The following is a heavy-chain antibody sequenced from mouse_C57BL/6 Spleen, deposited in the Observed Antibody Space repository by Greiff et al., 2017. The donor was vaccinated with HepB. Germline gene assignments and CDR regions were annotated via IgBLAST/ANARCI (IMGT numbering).Heavy chain of an antibody. CDR3: ARERLFAMDY. V-gene: IGHV1-82*01. CDR1: GYAFSSSW. CDR2: IYPGDGDT. J-gene: IGHJ4*01. Sequence: VKLQESGPELVKPGASVKISCKASGYAFSSSWMNWVKQRPGKGLEWIGRIYPGDGDTNYNGKFKGKATLTADKSSSTAYMQLSSLTSEDSAVYFCARERLFAMDYWGQGTSVTVSS.